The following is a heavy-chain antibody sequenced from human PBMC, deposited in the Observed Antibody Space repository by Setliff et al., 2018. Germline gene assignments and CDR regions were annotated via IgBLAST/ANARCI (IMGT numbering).Heavy chain of an antibody. V-gene: IGHV1-46*01. J-gene: IGHJ4*02. CDR3: ARAGEAAAERKGLLEF. CDR1: GYTLSRHY. CDR2: INPGGGSA. Sequence: ASVKVSCKATGYTLSRHYMHWARQAPGQGLEWMGIINPGGGSASIVQEFQGRVTMTSDTATSTVYMEFTGLTSEDTAVYYCARAGEAAAERKGLLEFWGQGTLVTVSS. D-gene: IGHD6-13*01.